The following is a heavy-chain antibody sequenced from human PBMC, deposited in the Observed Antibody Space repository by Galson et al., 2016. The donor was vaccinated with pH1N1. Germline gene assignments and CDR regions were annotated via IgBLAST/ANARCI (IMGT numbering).Heavy chain of an antibody. Sequence: SETLSLTCTVSGGSFSNQYWSWIRQPPGKGLEWIGYIYYNGSTNYNPSLKSRVTISVDTSKKHFSLKLSSVTAADTAIYYCARTPSYYDSWRGYGYYFDSWGQGTRVTVSS. D-gene: IGHD3-3*01. V-gene: IGHV4-59*11. CDR2: IYYNGST. CDR3: ARTPSYYDSWRGYGYYFDS. CDR1: GGSFSNQY. J-gene: IGHJ4*02.